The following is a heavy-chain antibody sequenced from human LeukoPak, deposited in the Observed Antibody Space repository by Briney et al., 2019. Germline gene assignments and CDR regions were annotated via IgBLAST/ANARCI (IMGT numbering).Heavy chain of an antibody. CDR2: IIPIFGTA. V-gene: IGHV1-69*13. D-gene: IGHD5-24*01. CDR3: ARSTMGSRKDWYFDL. J-gene: IGHJ2*01. Sequence: ASLKVSCKPSGGTFSNYAISWVRQAPGQGLEWMGGIIPIFGTANYAQKFQGRVTITADESTSTAYMELSSLRSEDTAVYYCARSTMGSRKDWYFDLWGRGTLVTVSS. CDR1: GGTFSNYA.